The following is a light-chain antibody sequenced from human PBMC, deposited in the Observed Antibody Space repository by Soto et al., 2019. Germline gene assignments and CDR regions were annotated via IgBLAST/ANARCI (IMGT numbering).Light chain of an antibody. V-gene: IGKV3-20*01. CDR1: QSVSSSF. Sequence: EIVLTQSPGTLSLSPGERATVSCRASQSVSSSFLAWYQQKPGQAPRLLIYGASSRATSIPDRFSGSGSGTDFTLTISRLEPEDVAVYYCQQYGSSPLTFGGGTKVEIK. CDR2: GAS. J-gene: IGKJ4*01. CDR3: QQYGSSPLT.